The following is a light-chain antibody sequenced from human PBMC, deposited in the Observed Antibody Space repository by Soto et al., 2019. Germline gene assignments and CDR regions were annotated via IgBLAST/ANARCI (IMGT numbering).Light chain of an antibody. CDR1: QSISTS. J-gene: IGKJ2*01. V-gene: IGKV1-39*01. CDR3: QQSYSTPRYT. CDR2: DAS. Sequence: DIQMTQSPSSLSASVGDRVTITCRASQSISTSLNWYQQKPGKAPKFLIYDASRLQSGVPSRFSGSGSGTDFTLTISSLHPEDFATYYCQQSYSTPRYTFGQGTKLEIK.